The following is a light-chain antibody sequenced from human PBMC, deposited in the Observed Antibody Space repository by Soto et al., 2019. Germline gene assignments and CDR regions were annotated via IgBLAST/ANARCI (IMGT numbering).Light chain of an antibody. V-gene: IGLV2-14*01. J-gene: IGLJ1*01. Sequence: QSVRTHPASVSWSPGEAISISCTGTRSDVGAYNYVSWYQQHPGKAPKLMISEVTNRPSGVSDRFSGSKSGNTASLTISGLQAEDEADYYCSSFTSRFTFVFGTGTKV. CDR2: EVT. CDR3: SSFTSRFTFV. CDR1: RSDVGAYNY.